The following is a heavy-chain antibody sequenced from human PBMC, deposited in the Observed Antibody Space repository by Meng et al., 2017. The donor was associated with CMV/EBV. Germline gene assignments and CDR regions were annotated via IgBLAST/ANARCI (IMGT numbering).Heavy chain of an antibody. J-gene: IGHJ4*02. CDR2: IRYDGSNK. D-gene: IGHD6-13*01. Sequence: GESLKISCAASGFTFSSYGMHWVRQAPGKGLEWVAFIRYDGSNKYYADSVKGRFTISRDNSKNTLYLQMNSLRAEGTAVYYCASIAAPGSESDFWGQGTLVTVSS. CDR1: GFTFSSYG. CDR3: ASIAAPGSESDF. V-gene: IGHV3-30*02.